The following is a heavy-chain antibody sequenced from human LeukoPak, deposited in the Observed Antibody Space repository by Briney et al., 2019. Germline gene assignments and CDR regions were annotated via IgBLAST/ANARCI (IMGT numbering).Heavy chain of an antibody. V-gene: IGHV1-3*01. J-gene: IGHJ4*02. D-gene: IGHD5-18*01. CDR1: GYTFTSYA. Sequence: ALVKVSCKASGYTFTSYAMHWVRQAPGQRLEWMGWINAGNGNTKYSQKFQGRVTITRDTSASTAYMELSGLRSEDTAVYYCARTSRGYSYGLSYWGQGTLVTVSS. CDR2: INAGNGNT. CDR3: ARTSRGYSYGLSY.